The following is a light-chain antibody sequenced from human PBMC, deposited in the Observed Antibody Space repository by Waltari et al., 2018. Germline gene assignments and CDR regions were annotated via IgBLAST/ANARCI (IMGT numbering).Light chain of an antibody. CDR2: DTS. CDR3: LLSDNSAVV. J-gene: IGLJ2*01. Sequence: QPVVTQEPSLTVSPGGTVTLTCSSSTGPVTSSHFPCWFKQRPGQAPRTLISDTSNPYSWTPARFSGSLVEGKAALTLSGAQPDDDADYYCLLSDNSAVVFGRGTKLTVL. V-gene: IGLV7-46*01. CDR1: TGPVTSSHF.